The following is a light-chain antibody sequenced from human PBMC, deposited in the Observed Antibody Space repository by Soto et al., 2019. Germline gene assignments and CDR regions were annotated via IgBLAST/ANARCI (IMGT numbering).Light chain of an antibody. Sequence: QSVLTQPPSVSGAPGQRVTISCTGSSSNIGAGYDVHWYQQLPGTAPKLLIYGNSNRPSGVPDRFSGSKSGTSASLAITGLQAEDEAEYYCQSYDSSLSGPRVFGTGTKVTVL. V-gene: IGLV1-40*01. CDR2: GNS. CDR1: SSNIGAGYD. CDR3: QSYDSSLSGPRV. J-gene: IGLJ1*01.